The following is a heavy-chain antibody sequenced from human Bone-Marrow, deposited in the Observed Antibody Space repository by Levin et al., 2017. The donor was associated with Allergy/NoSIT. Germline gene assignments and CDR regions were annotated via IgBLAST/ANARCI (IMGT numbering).Heavy chain of an antibody. Sequence: SSETLSLTCSVSGASVNSGSYHWSWIRQPPGKGLEWIGNIDYSGITNYNPSLKSRVTISADTSKNQLSLELRSVTAADTAVYYCAREFDYYYYMDVWGKGTAVTVS. J-gene: IGHJ6*03. CDR3: AREFDYYYYMDV. CDR1: GASVNSGSYH. CDR2: IDYSGIT. V-gene: IGHV4-61*01.